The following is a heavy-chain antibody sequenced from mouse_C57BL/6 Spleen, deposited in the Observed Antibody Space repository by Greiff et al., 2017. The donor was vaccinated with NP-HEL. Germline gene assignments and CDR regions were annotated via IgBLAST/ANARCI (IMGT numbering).Heavy chain of an antibody. V-gene: IGHV1-61*01. CDR3: ARGPQRQDFDV. CDR2: LYPSDSEP. D-gene: IGHD3-2*01. Sequence: QVQLQQPGAELVRPGSSVKLSCKASGYTFTSYWMDWVKQRPGQGLDWFGNLYPSDSEPPSNQKFKDKATLTVDKSSSTAYMQLSSLTSEDSAVYYCARGPQRQDFDVWGKGTTVTVSS. J-gene: IGHJ1*03. CDR1: GYTFTSYW.